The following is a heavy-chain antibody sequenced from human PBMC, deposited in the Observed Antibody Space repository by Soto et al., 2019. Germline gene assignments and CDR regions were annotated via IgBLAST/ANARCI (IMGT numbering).Heavy chain of an antibody. CDR2: ISNSGGRT. CDR3: AKALANSGLDF. V-gene: IGHV3-23*01. Sequence: GGSLRLSCAASGFTFTTYAMIWVRQAPGKGLEWVSSISNSGGRTYYADSVKGRFTISRDNSKNTLYLQMNSLRAEDTAVYFCAKALANSGLDFWGQGTLVTVSS. D-gene: IGHD5-12*01. CDR1: GFTFTTYA. J-gene: IGHJ4*01.